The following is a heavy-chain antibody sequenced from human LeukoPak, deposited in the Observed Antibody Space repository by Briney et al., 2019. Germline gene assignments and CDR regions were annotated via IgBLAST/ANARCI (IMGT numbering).Heavy chain of an antibody. V-gene: IGHV3-21*01. Sequence: GGSLRLSCAASGFIFSSYSMNWVRQAPGKGLEWVSSISSSSSYIYYADSVKGRFTISRDNAKNSLYLQMNSLRAEDTAVYYCAREDSSSFIFDYWGQGNLVSVSS. J-gene: IGHJ4*02. D-gene: IGHD6-13*01. CDR1: GFIFSSYS. CDR3: AREDSSSFIFDY. CDR2: ISSSSSYI.